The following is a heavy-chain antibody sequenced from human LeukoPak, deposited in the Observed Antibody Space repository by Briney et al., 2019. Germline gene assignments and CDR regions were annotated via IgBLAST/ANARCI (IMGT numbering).Heavy chain of an antibody. V-gene: IGHV3-66*01. CDR1: GFTVSSNY. CDR2: IYSGGST. J-gene: IGHJ4*02. Sequence: PGGSLRLSCAASGFTVSSNYMSWVRQAPGKGLEWVSVIYSGGSTYYADSVKGRFTISRDNSKNTLYLQMNSLRAEDTAVYYCAREQDDSSGYSQWGQGTLVTVSS. CDR3: AREQDDSSGYSQ. D-gene: IGHD3-22*01.